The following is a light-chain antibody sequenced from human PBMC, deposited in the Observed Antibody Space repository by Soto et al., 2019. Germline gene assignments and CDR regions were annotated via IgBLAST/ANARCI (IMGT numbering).Light chain of an antibody. CDR3: SSYTSSSTDVV. J-gene: IGLJ2*01. Sequence: QSALTQPASVSGSPGQSITISCTGTSSDVGGYNYVSWYQQHPGKAPKLMIYEVSNRPSGVSNRFSGSESGNTASLTISGLQAEDEADYYCSSYTSSSTDVVFGGGTKLTVL. CDR2: EVS. V-gene: IGLV2-14*01. CDR1: SSDVGGYNY.